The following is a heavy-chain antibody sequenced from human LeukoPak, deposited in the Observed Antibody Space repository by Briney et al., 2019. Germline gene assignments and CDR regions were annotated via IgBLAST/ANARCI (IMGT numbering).Heavy chain of an antibody. CDR2: IYHSGST. V-gene: IGHV4-4*02. Sequence: PSETLSLTCAVSGGSLSSSNWWSWVRPPPGKGLEWIGEIYHSGSTNYNPSLKRRVTISVDKSKNPFSLKLSSVTAADTAVYYCARGGGDIVVVVAAIGSYYGMDVWGKGTTVTVSS. CDR3: ARGGGDIVVVVAAIGSYYGMDV. CDR1: GGSLSSSNW. D-gene: IGHD2-15*01. J-gene: IGHJ6*04.